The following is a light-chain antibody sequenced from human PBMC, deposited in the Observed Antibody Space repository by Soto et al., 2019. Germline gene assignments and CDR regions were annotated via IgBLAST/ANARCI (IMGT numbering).Light chain of an antibody. V-gene: IGKV2-28*01. CDR2: LGS. CDR1: QSLLHRNGYNY. J-gene: IGKJ4*01. Sequence: DIMMTQSPLSLPVTPGEPASISCRSSQSLLHRNGYNYLDWYLQKPGQSPQLLIYLGSNRASGVPDRFSGSGSGTDFTLKISRVEAEDVGVYYCMQALQTPTFGGGTKVEIK. CDR3: MQALQTPT.